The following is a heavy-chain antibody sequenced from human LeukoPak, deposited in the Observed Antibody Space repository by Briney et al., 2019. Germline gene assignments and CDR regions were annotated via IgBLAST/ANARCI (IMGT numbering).Heavy chain of an antibody. V-gene: IGHV4-39*01. J-gene: IGHJ4*02. D-gene: IGHD5-18*01. CDR1: GGSINNSSYY. Sequence: PSETLSLTCSVSGGSINNSSYYWGWIRQPPGKGLEWFGSIYYSGSTYYNPSLKSRVTISVDTSKNRFSLRLSSVTATDTAVYYCARGRGYSYGYPGLDYWGQGTLVTVSS. CDR2: IYYSGST. CDR3: ARGRGYSYGYPGLDY.